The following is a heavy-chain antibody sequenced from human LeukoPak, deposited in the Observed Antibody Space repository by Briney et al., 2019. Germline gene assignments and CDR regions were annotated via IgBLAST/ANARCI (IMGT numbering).Heavy chain of an antibody. Sequence: ASVKVSCKASGYTFTSYYMHWVRQAPGQGLEWMGIINPSGGSTSYAQKFQGRVTMTRDMSTSTVYMELSSLRSEDTAVYYCARRGTTAATFDYWGQGTLVTVSS. CDR3: ARRGTTAATFDY. J-gene: IGHJ4*02. CDR2: INPSGGST. V-gene: IGHV1-46*01. D-gene: IGHD1-7*01. CDR1: GYTFTSYY.